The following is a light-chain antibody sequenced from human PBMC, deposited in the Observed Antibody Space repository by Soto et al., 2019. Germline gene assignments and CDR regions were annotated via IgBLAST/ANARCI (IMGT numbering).Light chain of an antibody. J-gene: IGKJ5*01. V-gene: IGKV3-15*01. CDR3: QQYHNWPVT. CDR2: GAS. CDR1: RSVSSN. Sequence: RELAQATATLSVSPGERATLSCRAARSVSSNLAWCQQKPGQAPRLLIYGASTRATGIPARFSGSRSGTEFTLTISSLQSEDFAVYYCQQYHNWPVTFGQGTRLEIK.